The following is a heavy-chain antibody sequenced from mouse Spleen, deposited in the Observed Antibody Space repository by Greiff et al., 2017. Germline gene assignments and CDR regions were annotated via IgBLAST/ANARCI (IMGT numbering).Heavy chain of an antibody. CDR1: GYSITSGYY. V-gene: IGHV3-6*01. CDR3: ARWPLMDY. CDR2: ISYDGSN. J-gene: IGHJ4*01. Sequence: DVKLQESGPGLVKPSQSLSLTCSVTGYSITSGYYWNWIRQFPGNKLEWMGYISYDGSNNYNPSLKNRISITRDTSKNQFFLKLNSVTTEDTATYYCARWPLMDYWGQGTSVTVSS.